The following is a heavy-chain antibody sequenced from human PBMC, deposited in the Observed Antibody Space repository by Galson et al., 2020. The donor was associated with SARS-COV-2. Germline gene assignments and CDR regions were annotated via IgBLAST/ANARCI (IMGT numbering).Heavy chain of an antibody. D-gene: IGHD2-2*01. V-gene: IGHV3-7*01. CDR2: IKTDGSAK. J-gene: IGHJ4*02. CDR3: ARDGVTSCLDN. Sequence: GESLKIACAADGCTVSSYGMSWVRHSPGKGREWVDNIKTDGSAKYDVGSGRGRVTIARDNAKNSLFLQMTSLRAEDTAIYYCARDGVTSCLDNWGQGSLVTVSS. CDR1: GCTVSSYG.